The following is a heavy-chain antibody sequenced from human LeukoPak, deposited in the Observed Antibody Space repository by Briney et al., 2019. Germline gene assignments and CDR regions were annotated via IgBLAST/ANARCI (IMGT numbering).Heavy chain of an antibody. CDR3: AREVTEQLVRFDY. CDR1: GGSFSGYY. CDR2: INHSGST. J-gene: IGHJ4*02. D-gene: IGHD6-13*01. Sequence: PSETLSLTCAVYGGSFSGYYWSWIRQPPGKGLEWIGEINHSGSTNYNPSLKSRVTISVDTSKNQFPLKLSSVTAADTAVYYCAREVTEQLVRFDYWGQGTLVTVFS. V-gene: IGHV4-34*01.